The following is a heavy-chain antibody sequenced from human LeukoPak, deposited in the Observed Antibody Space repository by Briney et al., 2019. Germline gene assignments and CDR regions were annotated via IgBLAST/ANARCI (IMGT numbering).Heavy chain of an antibody. D-gene: IGHD1-26*01. V-gene: IGHV1-18*01. CDR2: ISAHNGDT. J-gene: IGHJ4*02. Sequence: GASVKVSCEASGYTFTTYGISWVRQAPGQGLEWMGWISAHNGDTNYAQRLQGRVTMTTDTSTSTAYMELRSLRSDDTAVYYCARVKARSGSYSLDYWGQGTLVTVSS. CDR3: ARVKARSGSYSLDY. CDR1: GYTFTTYG.